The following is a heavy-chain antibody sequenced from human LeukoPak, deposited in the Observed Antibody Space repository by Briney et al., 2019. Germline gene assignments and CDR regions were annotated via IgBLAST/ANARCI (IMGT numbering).Heavy chain of an antibody. Sequence: GGSLRLSCAASGFTFSNYWMSWVRQAPGKGLEWVANIKQDGSEKYYVNSVKGRFTISRDNAKNSLYLQMNSLRAEDTAVYYCARLSPWMATIPSGAFDIWGQGTMVTVSS. CDR3: ARLSPWMATIPSGAFDI. CDR1: GFTFSNYW. V-gene: IGHV3-7*03. CDR2: IKQDGSEK. J-gene: IGHJ3*02. D-gene: IGHD5-24*01.